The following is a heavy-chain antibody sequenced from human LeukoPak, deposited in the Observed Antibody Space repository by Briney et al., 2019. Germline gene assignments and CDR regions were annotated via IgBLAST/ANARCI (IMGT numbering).Heavy chain of an antibody. V-gene: IGHV1-2*02. CDR3: ARVGDLRFGELFSSSFDP. CDR1: GYTFTGYY. Sequence: GASVKVSCKASGYTFTGYYMHWVRQAPGQGLEWMGWINPNSGGTNYAQKLQGRVTMTTDTSTSTAYMELRSLRSDDTAVYYCARVGDLRFGELFSSSFDPWGQGTLVTVSS. J-gene: IGHJ5*02. D-gene: IGHD3-10*01. CDR2: INPNSGGT.